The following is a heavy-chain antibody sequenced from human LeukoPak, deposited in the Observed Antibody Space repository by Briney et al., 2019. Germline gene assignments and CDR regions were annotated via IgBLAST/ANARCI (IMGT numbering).Heavy chain of an antibody. CDR2: IFPSGIT. Sequence: SETLSLTCTVSGGSISSGRYFWNWIRQPAGKGLEWIGRIFPSGITHFNPFLKSRVTISVDTSKNQFSLRLSSVTAADTAVYYCARAYDSGAYQARGFDYWGQGTLVTVSS. D-gene: IGHD3-22*01. J-gene: IGHJ4*02. V-gene: IGHV4-61*02. CDR3: ARAYDSGAYQARGFDY. CDR1: GGSISSGRYF.